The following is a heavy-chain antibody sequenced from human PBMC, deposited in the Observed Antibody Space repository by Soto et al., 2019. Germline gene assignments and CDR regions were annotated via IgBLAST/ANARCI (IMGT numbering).Heavy chain of an antibody. CDR2: IYYSGST. J-gene: IGHJ3*02. CDR1: GGSISRYY. Sequence: SETLSLTCTVAGGSISRYYWSWIRQPPGKGLEWIGYIYYSGSTNYNPSLKSRVTISVDTSKNQFSLKLSSVTAADTAVYYCARGTGRGGVSRNEEYYYDSSGNRGAFDIWGQGTMVTVSS. CDR3: ARGTGRGGVSRNEEYYYDSSGNRGAFDI. D-gene: IGHD3-22*01. V-gene: IGHV4-59*01.